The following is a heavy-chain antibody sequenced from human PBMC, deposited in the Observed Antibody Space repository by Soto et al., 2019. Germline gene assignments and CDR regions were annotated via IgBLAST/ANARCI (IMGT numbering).Heavy chain of an antibody. J-gene: IGHJ5*02. CDR1: GYTLTELS. CDR3: ATDIDP. Sequence: ASVKVSCKVSGYTLTELSMHWVRQAPGKGLEWMGGFDPEDGETIYAQKFQGRVTMIEDTSTDTAYMKLSSLRSEDTAVYYCATDIDPWGQGTLVTVSS. V-gene: IGHV1-24*01. CDR2: FDPEDGET.